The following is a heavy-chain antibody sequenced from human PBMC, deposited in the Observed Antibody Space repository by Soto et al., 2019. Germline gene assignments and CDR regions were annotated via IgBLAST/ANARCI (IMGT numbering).Heavy chain of an antibody. J-gene: IGHJ3*02. CDR2: INAGNGNT. CDR1: GYTFTSYA. D-gene: IGHD6-19*01. Sequence: QVQLVQSGAEVKKPGASVKVSCKASGYTFTSYAVHWVRQAPGQRLEWMGWINAGNGNTKYSQKFQGRVTITRDTSASTAYMELSSLRSEDTAVYYCARGGYSSGWYYDAFDIWGQGTMVTVSS. V-gene: IGHV1-3*01. CDR3: ARGGYSSGWYYDAFDI.